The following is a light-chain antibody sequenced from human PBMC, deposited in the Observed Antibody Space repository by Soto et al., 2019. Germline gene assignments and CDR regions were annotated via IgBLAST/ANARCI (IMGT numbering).Light chain of an antibody. J-gene: IGKJ1*01. CDR3: QQRSNWPVT. CDR1: QSVSSY. V-gene: IGKV3-11*01. CDR2: DAS. Sequence: EIVLTQSPATLPLSPGERATLSCRASQSVSSYLAWYQQKPGQAPRLLIYDASSRATGIPARFSGSGSGTEFTLTISSLEPEDFAIYYWQQRSNWPVTFGQGTRVEIK.